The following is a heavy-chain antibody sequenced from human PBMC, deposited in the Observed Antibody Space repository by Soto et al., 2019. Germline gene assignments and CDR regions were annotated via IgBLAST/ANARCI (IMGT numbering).Heavy chain of an antibody. CDR2: ISPYTGNT. V-gene: IGHV1-18*01. CDR1: GYIFVNYG. D-gene: IGHD3-16*01. J-gene: IGHJ6*02. CDR3: VMVDNYVTPTPQDV. Sequence: QVQLVQSGDEVKKPGASVKVSCKASGYIFVNYGIAWVRQAPGQGLEWMGWISPYTGNTHSATKVQGRLTMTTDTXXSTAYMDLGSLISDDTAVYYCVMVDNYVTPTPQDVWGQGTTVTVSS.